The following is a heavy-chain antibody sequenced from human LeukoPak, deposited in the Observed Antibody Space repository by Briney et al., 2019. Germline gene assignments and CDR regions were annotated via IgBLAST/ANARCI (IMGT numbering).Heavy chain of an antibody. CDR3: ARAADMIPDY. Sequence: SETLSLTCTVSGGPISSYYWSWIRQPPGKGLEWIGYIYYSGSTNYNPSLKSRVTISVDTSKNQFSLKLSSVTAADTAVYYCARAADMIPDYWGQGTLVTVSS. CDR1: GGPISSYY. J-gene: IGHJ4*02. CDR2: IYYSGST. D-gene: IGHD3-22*01. V-gene: IGHV4-59*01.